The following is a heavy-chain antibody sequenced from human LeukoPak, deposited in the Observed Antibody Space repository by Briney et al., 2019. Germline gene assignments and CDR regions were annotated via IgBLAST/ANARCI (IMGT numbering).Heavy chain of an antibody. CDR2: VYSTGGA. J-gene: IGHJ3*02. CDR3: ARDQISINALDM. Sequence: SETLSLTCTVSGGSFNYKYWAWIRQPPGKGLEWIGYVYSTGGAKYNPSLKSRLTISVDASSNQFSLKLTSVTAADTAVYYCARDQISINALDMWGQGTMVTVSS. V-gene: IGHV4-4*08. D-gene: IGHD1-14*01. CDR1: GGSFNYKY.